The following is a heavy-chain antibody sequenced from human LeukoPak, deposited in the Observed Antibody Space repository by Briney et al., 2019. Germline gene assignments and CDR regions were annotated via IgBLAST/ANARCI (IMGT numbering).Heavy chain of an antibody. J-gene: IGHJ4*02. CDR2: IIPILDLA. Sequence: SVKVSCKASGVIFSNFAFNWVRQAPGQGLEWMGRIIPILDLAHLTQKFQGRLTITADKSTNTGYMELSSLTAEDTAVYYCATPSRTEDGDYGVCWGQGTLVTISS. D-gene: IGHD4-17*01. V-gene: IGHV1-69*04. CDR1: GVIFSNFA. CDR3: ATPSRTEDGDYGVC.